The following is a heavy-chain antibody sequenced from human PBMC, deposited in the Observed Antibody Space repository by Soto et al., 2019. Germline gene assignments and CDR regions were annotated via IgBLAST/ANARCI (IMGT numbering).Heavy chain of an antibody. V-gene: IGHV4-4*02. D-gene: IGHD1-7*01. CDR1: GGSFTSNNW. CDR3: ASRDPGTSVDY. J-gene: IGHJ4*02. Sequence: LSLPCAVSGGSFTSNNWWTWVRQPPGQGLEWIGEIYRTGSTNYNPSLKSRVTISLDKSENQFSLKVTSLTAADTAVYYCASRDPGTSVDYWGQGTLVIVSS. CDR2: IYRTGST.